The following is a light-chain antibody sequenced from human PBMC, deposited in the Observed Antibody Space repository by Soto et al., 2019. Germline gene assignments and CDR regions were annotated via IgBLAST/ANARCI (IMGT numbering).Light chain of an antibody. CDR2: GAS. Sequence: GERVTLSCRASQSVSSSYLTWYQQKPGQAPRLLIYGASTRATGIPARFSGSGSGTDFTLTISSLQPEDFAVYYCQQDYTLRPFGQGTKVEIK. CDR3: QQDYTLRP. V-gene: IGKV3D-7*01. J-gene: IGKJ1*01. CDR1: QSVSSSY.